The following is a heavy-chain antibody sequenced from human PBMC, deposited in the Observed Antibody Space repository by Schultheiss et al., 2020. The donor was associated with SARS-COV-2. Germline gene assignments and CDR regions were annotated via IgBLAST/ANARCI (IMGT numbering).Heavy chain of an antibody. CDR1: GGSISSGGYS. D-gene: IGHD3-3*01. CDR2: IYHSGST. J-gene: IGHJ6*02. Sequence: SQTLSLTCTVSGGSISSGGYSWSWIRQPPGKGLEWIGYIYHSGSTNYNPSLKSRVTISVDKSKNQFSLKLSSVTAADTAVYYCARGVGYYDFWSGYYTHYYYGMDVWGQGTTVTVSS. V-gene: IGHV4-30-2*01. CDR3: ARGVGYYDFWSGYYTHYYYGMDV.